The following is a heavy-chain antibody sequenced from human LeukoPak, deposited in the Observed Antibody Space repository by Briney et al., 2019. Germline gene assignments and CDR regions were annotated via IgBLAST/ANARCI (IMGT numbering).Heavy chain of an antibody. D-gene: IGHD3-3*01. J-gene: IGHJ4*02. V-gene: IGHV3-21*01. CDR2: ISSRSSYI. CDR3: ASGVNYFDY. CDR1: GFTFSSYN. Sequence: GGTLRLSCAASGFTFSSYNMKWVRQAPGKGLEWVSSISSRSSYIFYADSVKGRSTISRDNAKKSLYLQMNILRAEDTAVYYCASGVNYFDYWGQGTLVTVSS.